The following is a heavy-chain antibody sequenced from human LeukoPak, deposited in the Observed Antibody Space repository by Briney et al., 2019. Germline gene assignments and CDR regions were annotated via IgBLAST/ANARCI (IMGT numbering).Heavy chain of an antibody. D-gene: IGHD5-18*01. CDR1: VGPISSYY. J-gene: IGHJ6*03. Sequence: SDTLSLTCTVSVGPISSYYWMWIRQPAGKRLEGIGHIYTSGSTNYNPSLKSQVTMSVDTSKNQFFLKMSSVTAADTAVYYCARGTVMVTGAYYYYMDVWGKGTTVTVSS. V-gene: IGHV4-4*07. CDR2: IYTSGST. CDR3: ARGTVMVTGAYYYYMDV.